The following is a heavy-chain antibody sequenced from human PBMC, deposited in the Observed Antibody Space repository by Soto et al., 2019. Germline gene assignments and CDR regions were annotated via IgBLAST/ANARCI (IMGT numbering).Heavy chain of an antibody. J-gene: IGHJ6*02. V-gene: IGHV1-69*01. D-gene: IGHD3-10*01. CDR2: IITIFGTA. CDR3: ATWGEGITMVGGGWNYYGMHV. Sequence: QVQLVQSGDEVKKPGSSVKVSCKASGGTFSSYAISWVRQAPGQGLEWMGGIITIFGTANYEQKFQGRVTITADESKRADYMELSSLRSADTAVFYCATWGEGITMVGGGWNYYGMHVGGQGTTFTVS. CDR1: GGTFSSYA.